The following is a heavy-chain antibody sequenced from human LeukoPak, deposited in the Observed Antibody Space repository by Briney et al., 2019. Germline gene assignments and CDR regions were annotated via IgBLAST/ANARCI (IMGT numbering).Heavy chain of an antibody. CDR2: ISSDGSST. Sequence: PGGSLRLSCAASGFTLSSYWMHWVRQAPGKGLVWVSRISSDGSSTNYADSVKGRFTISRDNAKNTLYLQMNSLRAEDTAVYYCAKCAIVGPTLDDGFDIWGQGTMVTVSS. J-gene: IGHJ3*02. V-gene: IGHV3-74*01. D-gene: IGHD1-26*01. CDR3: AKCAIVGPTLDDGFDI. CDR1: GFTLSSYW.